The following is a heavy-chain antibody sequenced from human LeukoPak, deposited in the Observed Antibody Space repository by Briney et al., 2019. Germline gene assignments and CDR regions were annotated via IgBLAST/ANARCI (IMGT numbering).Heavy chain of an antibody. D-gene: IGHD5-18*01. CDR3: AREYNVDTAMADGY. V-gene: IGHV1-3*01. J-gene: IGHJ4*02. Sequence: GASVKVSCKASGYTFTSYAMHWVRQAPGQRLEWMGWINAGNGNTKYSQKFQGRVTITRDTSASTAYMELSRLRSDDTAVYYCAREYNVDTAMADGYWGQGTLVTVSS. CDR2: INAGNGNT. CDR1: GYTFTSYA.